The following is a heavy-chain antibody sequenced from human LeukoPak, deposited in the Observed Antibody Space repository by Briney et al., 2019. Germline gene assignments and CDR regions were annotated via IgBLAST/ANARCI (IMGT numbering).Heavy chain of an antibody. CDR3: ARAAYDSSGYLTL. J-gene: IGHJ4*02. CDR2: VWYDGSNK. D-gene: IGHD3-22*01. CDR1: GFTFRNYV. V-gene: IGHV3-33*08. Sequence: GGSLRLSCAASGFTFRNYVIHWVRQAPGKGLEWVAVVWYDGSNKYYADSVKGRFTISRDNSKNTLYLQMNSLRAEDTAMFYCARAAYDSSGYLTLWGQGTLVSVSS.